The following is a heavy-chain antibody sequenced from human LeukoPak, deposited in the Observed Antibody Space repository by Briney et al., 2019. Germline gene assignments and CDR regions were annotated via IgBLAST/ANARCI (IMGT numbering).Heavy chain of an antibody. V-gene: IGHV4-4*07. Sequence: SETLSLTCTVSGDSISTYYWSWIRQSAGKGLEWIGRINTSGNTNYNPSLKSRVTMSLDTSKNQFSLNLSSVTVADTAVYYCARDRLGIRVDVWGKGTTVTVSS. D-gene: IGHD3-10*01. CDR1: GDSISTYY. CDR3: ARDRLGIRVDV. J-gene: IGHJ6*04. CDR2: INTSGNT.